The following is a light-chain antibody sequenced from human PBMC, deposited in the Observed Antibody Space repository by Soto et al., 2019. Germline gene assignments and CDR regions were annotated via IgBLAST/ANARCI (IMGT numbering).Light chain of an antibody. CDR1: QSISSW. Sequence: DIQMPQSPSTLSASVGDIVTITCRASQSISSWLAWYQQKPGKAPKLLIYDASSLESGVPSRFSGSGSGTEFTLTISSLQPDDFATYYCQQYNSYSGTFGLGTKVEIK. J-gene: IGKJ1*01. CDR3: QQYNSYSGT. CDR2: DAS. V-gene: IGKV1-5*01.